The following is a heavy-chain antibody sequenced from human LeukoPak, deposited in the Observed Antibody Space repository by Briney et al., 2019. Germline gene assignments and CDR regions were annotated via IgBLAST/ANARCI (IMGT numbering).Heavy chain of an antibody. CDR2: IKEDGSEK. CDR3: ARDPYDSSAYGAFDI. D-gene: IGHD3-22*01. CDR1: GFTFNTYW. V-gene: IGHV3-7*01. Sequence: GGSLRLSCAASGFTFNTYWMSWVRQAPGKGLEWVANIKEDGSEKYYVDSLKARFTISRDNAENSLYLHMNSLRADDTAVYYCARDPYDSSAYGAFDIWGQGTMVTVSS. J-gene: IGHJ3*02.